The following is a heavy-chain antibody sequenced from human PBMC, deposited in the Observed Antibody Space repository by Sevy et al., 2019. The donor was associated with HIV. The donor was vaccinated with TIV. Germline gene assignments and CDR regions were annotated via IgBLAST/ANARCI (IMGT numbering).Heavy chain of an antibody. D-gene: IGHD6-25*01. CDR3: AREYSSAYYYYGMDV. V-gene: IGHV3-48*02. Sequence: GGSLRLSCVASGFTFSSYSMNWVRQAPGKGLEWVSYISSSSSTIYYADSVKGRFTISRDNAKNSLYLQMNSLRDEDTAVYYCAREYSSAYYYYGMDVWGQGTTVTVSS. CDR1: GFTFSSYS. CDR2: ISSSSSTI. J-gene: IGHJ6*02.